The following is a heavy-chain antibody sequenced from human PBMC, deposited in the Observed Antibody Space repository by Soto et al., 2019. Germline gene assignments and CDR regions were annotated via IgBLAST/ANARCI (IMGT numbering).Heavy chain of an antibody. V-gene: IGHV3-7*01. CDR1: GFTFSGYW. J-gene: IGHJ4*02. Sequence: PGGSLRLSCAASGFTFSGYWMNWVRQAPGKGLEWVANIKQDGSERYYVDSVKGRFAITRDNAKNSLYLQMNSLRAEDTAVYYCATGYGSGSCLDDWGQGTLVTVSS. CDR2: IKQDGSER. CDR3: ATGYGSGSCLDD. D-gene: IGHD3-10*01.